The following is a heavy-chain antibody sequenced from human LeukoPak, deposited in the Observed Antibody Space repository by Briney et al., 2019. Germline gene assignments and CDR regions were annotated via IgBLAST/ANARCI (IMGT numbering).Heavy chain of an antibody. V-gene: IGHV3-43D*03. CDR1: GFTFSSYA. D-gene: IGHD3-9*01. CDR2: ISWDGGST. Sequence: GGSLRLSCAASGFTFSSYAMHWVRQAPGKGLEWVSLISWDGGSTYHADSVKGRFTISRDNSKNSLYLQMNSLRAEDTALYYCAKGQLYYDILTGAFDFDYWGQGTLVTVSS. CDR3: AKGQLYYDILTGAFDFDY. J-gene: IGHJ4*02.